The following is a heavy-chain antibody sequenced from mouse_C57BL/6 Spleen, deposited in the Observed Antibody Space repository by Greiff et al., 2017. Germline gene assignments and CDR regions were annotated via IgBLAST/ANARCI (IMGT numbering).Heavy chain of an antibody. CDR3: ARGEYGYDGDY. J-gene: IGHJ2*01. CDR2: IYPGSGST. V-gene: IGHV1-55*01. CDR1: GYTFTSYW. Sequence: QVQLKQPGAELVKPGASVKMSCKASGYTFTSYWITWVKQRPGQGLEWIGDIYPGSGSTNYNEKFKSKATLTVDTSSSTAYMQLSSLTSEDSAVYYCARGEYGYDGDYWGQGTTLTVSS. D-gene: IGHD2-2*01.